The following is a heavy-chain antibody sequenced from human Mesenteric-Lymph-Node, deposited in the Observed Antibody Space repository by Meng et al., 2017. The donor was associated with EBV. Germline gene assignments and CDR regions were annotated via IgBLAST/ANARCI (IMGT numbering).Heavy chain of an antibody. CDR2: INHSGST. J-gene: IGHJ4*02. V-gene: IGHV4-34*01. D-gene: IGHD3-16*01. Sequence: QGQLQGSGPGPVKPSETLSLSCAGYGGSFSGYYWSWIRQPPGKGLEWIGEINHSGSTNYNPSLKSRVTISVDTSKNQFSLKLSSVTAADTAVYYCARVSLIWGGATLWGQGTLVTVSS. CDR1: GGSFSGYY. CDR3: ARVSLIWGGATL.